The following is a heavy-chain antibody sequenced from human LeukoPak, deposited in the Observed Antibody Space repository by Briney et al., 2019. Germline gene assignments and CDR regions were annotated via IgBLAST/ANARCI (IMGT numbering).Heavy chain of an antibody. V-gene: IGHV3-21*01. Sequence: PGGSLRLSCAASGFIFSSYSINWVRQAPGKGLEWVSSISSSSSFIYYADSVKGRFAISRDNVKDSVYLQMNSLGAEDTAVYYCVWFGELSSFGYWGQGTLVTVSS. CDR2: ISSSSSFI. CDR3: VWFGELSSFGY. D-gene: IGHD3-10*01. J-gene: IGHJ4*02. CDR1: GFIFSSYS.